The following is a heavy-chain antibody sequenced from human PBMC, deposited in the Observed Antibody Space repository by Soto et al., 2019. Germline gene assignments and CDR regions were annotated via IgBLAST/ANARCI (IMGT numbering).Heavy chain of an antibody. Sequence: GESLKISCKGSGYSFTSYWIGWVRQMPGKGLEWMGIIYPGDSDTRYSPSFQGQVTISADKSISTAYLQWSSLKASDTAMYYCARLRRYCSGGSCYSEAFDIWGQGTMVTVSS. J-gene: IGHJ3*02. V-gene: IGHV5-51*01. CDR1: GYSFTSYW. CDR3: ARLRRYCSGGSCYSEAFDI. CDR2: IYPGDSDT. D-gene: IGHD2-15*01.